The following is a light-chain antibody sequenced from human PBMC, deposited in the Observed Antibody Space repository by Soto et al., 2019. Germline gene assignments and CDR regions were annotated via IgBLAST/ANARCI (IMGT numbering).Light chain of an antibody. V-gene: IGKV3-11*01. J-gene: IGKJ3*01. CDR1: QSVSSY. CDR3: QQRSTGPPTSP. Sequence: EIVLTQSPSTLSLSPGERATLSCRASQSVSSYLAWYQQKPGQAPRLLIYDASNRATGIPARFSGSGSGTNFPPPTSTLGPEFFEFYYCQQRSTGPPTSPSAPGTKVNIK. CDR2: DAS.